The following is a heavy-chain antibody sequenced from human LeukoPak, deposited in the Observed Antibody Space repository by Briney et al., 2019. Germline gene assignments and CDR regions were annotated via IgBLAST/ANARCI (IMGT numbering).Heavy chain of an antibody. CDR1: GFTFSKYA. J-gene: IGHJ4*02. D-gene: IGHD3-10*01. CDR3: AKIPQIMVRGVIIGGSYFDY. Sequence: LSGGSLRLSCAASGFTFSKYAMTWVRQAPGKGLEWVSAISSSTLKIYYADSVKGRFTISRDNSKNTLYLQMNSLRAEDTAVYYCAKIPQIMVRGVIIGGSYFDYWGQGTLVTVSS. V-gene: IGHV3-23*01. CDR2: ISSSTLKI.